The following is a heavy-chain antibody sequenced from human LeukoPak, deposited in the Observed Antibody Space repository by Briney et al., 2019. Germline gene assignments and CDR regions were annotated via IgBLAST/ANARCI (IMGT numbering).Heavy chain of an antibody. CDR2: IIPILGIA. J-gene: IGHJ4*02. D-gene: IGHD2-2*01. V-gene: IGHV1-69*04. CDR3: AREGYCSSTSCYAKRLVPSDY. CDR1: GGTFSSYA. Sequence: SVKVSCKASGGTFSSYAISWVRQAPGQGLEWMGRIIPILGIANYAQKFQGRVTITADKSTSTAYMALSSLGSEDTAVYYCAREGYCSSTSCYAKRLVPSDYWGQGTVVSVSS.